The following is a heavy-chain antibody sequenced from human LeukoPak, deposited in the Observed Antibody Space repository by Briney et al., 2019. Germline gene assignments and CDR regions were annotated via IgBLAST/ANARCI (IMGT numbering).Heavy chain of an antibody. V-gene: IGHV1-46*01. D-gene: IGHD2-15*01. CDR3: ARAYQRTPKYCSGGSCYGGGGGYYYYYMDV. Sequence: ASVKVSCKASGYTFTSYYMHWVRQASGQGLEWMGIINPSGGSTSYAQKFQGRVTMTRDMSTSTVYMELSSLRSEDTAVYYCARAYQRTPKYCSGGSCYGGGGGYYYYYMDVWGKGTTVTVSS. J-gene: IGHJ6*03. CDR1: GYTFTSYY. CDR2: INPSGGST.